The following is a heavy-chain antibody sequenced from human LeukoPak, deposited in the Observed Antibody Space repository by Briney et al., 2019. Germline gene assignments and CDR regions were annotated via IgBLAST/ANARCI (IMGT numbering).Heavy chain of an antibody. CDR3: AKEAVTMIVVVITTLDY. Sequence: GGTLRLSCAASGFTFSSYGMSWVRQAPGKGLEWVSAISGIGGSTYYADSVKGRFTISRDNSKNTLYLQMNSLRAEDTAVYYCAKEAVTMIVVVITTLDYWGQGTLVTVSS. J-gene: IGHJ4*02. CDR2: ISGIGGST. CDR1: GFTFSSYG. D-gene: IGHD3-22*01. V-gene: IGHV3-23*01.